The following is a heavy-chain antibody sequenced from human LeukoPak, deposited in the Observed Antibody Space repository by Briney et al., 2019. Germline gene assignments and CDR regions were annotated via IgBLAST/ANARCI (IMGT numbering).Heavy chain of an antibody. Sequence: GGSLRLSCAASGFTFSSYAMSWVRQAPGKGLEWVSAISGSGGSTYYADSVKGRFTISRDNSKNTLYLQMNSLRAEDTAVYYCAKVLLGGSGWPDAFDIWGQGTMVTVSS. V-gene: IGHV3-23*01. CDR1: GFTFSSYA. CDR2: ISGSGGST. D-gene: IGHD6-19*01. J-gene: IGHJ3*02. CDR3: AKVLLGGSGWPDAFDI.